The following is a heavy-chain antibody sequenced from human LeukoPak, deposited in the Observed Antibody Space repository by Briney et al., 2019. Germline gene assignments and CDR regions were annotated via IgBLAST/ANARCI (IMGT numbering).Heavy chain of an antibody. V-gene: IGHV1-8*03. Sequence: ASVKVSCKASGYTFTSYDINWVRQATGQGLEWMGWMNPNSGNTGYAQKFQGRVTITRNTSISTAYMELSSLRSEDTAVYYCAVTVGATFAFDIWGQGTMITVSS. CDR1: GYTFTSYD. CDR3: AVTVGATFAFDI. D-gene: IGHD1-26*01. J-gene: IGHJ3*02. CDR2: MNPNSGNT.